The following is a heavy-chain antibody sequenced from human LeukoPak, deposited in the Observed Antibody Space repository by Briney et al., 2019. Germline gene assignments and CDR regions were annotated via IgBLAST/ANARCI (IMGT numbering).Heavy chain of an antibody. V-gene: IGHV3-30*18. CDR2: ISYDGSNN. CDR1: GFTFSSYG. CDR3: AKSSSGWFN. D-gene: IGHD6-19*01. J-gene: IGHJ4*02. Sequence: GGSLRLSCAASGFTFSSYGMHWVRQAPGKGLEWVAVISYDGSNNYYADSVKGRFTISRDNSKNTPYLQMNSLRAEDTAVYYCAKSSSGWFNWGQGTLVTVSS.